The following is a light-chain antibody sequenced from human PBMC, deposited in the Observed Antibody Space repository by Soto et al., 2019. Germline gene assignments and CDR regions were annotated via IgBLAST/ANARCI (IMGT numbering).Light chain of an antibody. V-gene: IGKV4-1*01. CDR1: RSVLYSSNNKNY. Sequence: DIVMTQSPDSLAVSLGERATVNCKSSRSVLYSSNNKNYLAWYQQKPGQPPKLLIYWASTRESGVPDRFSGSGSGTDFTLTISSLQADDVAVYYCQQYYSTPPTFGGGTKVDI. CDR3: QQYYSTPPT. CDR2: WAS. J-gene: IGKJ4*01.